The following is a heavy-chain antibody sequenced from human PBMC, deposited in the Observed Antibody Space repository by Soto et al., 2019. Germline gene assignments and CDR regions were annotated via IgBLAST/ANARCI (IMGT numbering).Heavy chain of an antibody. CDR3: ASLSSYQPDSSDY. CDR1: GYTFTSYA. CDR2: INAGNGNT. J-gene: IGHJ4*02. D-gene: IGHD2-2*01. Sequence: ASVKVSFKASGYTFTSYAMHWVRQAPGQRLEWMGWINAGNGNTKYSQKFQGRVTITRDTSASTAYMELSSLRSEDTAVYYCASLSSYQPDSSDYWGQGTLVTVSS. V-gene: IGHV1-3*01.